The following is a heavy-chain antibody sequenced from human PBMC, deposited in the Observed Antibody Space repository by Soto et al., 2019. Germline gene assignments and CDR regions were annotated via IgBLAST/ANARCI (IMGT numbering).Heavy chain of an antibody. CDR1: GGSFSGYY. V-gene: IGHV4-34*01. J-gene: IGHJ4*02. CDR2: INHSGST. CDR3: ARVGGAVSGSYRLRAPRFDY. D-gene: IGHD3-16*02. Sequence: SETLSLTCAVYGGSFSGYYWTWIRQPPGTGLEWIGEINHSGSTNYNPSLKSRVTISVDTSKNQFSLKLTSVTAADTAVYYCARVGGAVSGSYRLRAPRFDYLGQGTLFTVSS.